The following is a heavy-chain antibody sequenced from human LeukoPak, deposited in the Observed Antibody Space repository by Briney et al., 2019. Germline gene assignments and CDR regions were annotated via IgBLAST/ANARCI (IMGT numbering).Heavy chain of an antibody. CDR3: ARQTAMVTNYYDSSGLDY. Sequence: GASVKVSCKASGYTFTSYYMHWVRQAPGQGLEWMGIINPSGGSTSYAQKFQGRVTMTRDTSTSTVYMELSSLRSEDTAVYYCARQTAMVTNYYDSSGLDYWGQGTLVTVSS. J-gene: IGHJ4*02. V-gene: IGHV1-46*01. CDR1: GYTFTSYY. D-gene: IGHD3-22*01. CDR2: INPSGGST.